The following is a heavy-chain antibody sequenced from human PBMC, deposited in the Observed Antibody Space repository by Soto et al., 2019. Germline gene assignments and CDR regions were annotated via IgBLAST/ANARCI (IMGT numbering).Heavy chain of an antibody. J-gene: IGHJ2*01. CDR1: GGTFSSYT. Sequence: QVQLVQSGAEVKKPGSSVTVSCKASGGTFSSYTISWVRQAPGQGLEWMGGIIPIFGTENYAQKFQCRVTITADESTSTAYMELSSMRSEDTAVYYCARGNHRWLQWWYFDLWGRGTLVTVSS. D-gene: IGHD5-12*01. CDR3: ARGNHRWLQWWYFDL. V-gene: IGHV1-69*12. CDR2: IIPIFGTE.